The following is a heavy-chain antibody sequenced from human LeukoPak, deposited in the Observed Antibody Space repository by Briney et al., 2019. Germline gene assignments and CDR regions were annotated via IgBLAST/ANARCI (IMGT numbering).Heavy chain of an antibody. CDR2: IIPIFGTA. V-gene: IGHV1-69*05. D-gene: IGHD3-10*01. CDR3: ARGTSYGSGSPPGY. Sequence: ASVKVSCKASGGTFSSYAISWVRQAPGQGLAWMGGIIPIFGTANYAQKLQGRVTMTTDTSTSTAYMELRSLRSDDTAVYYCARGTSYGSGSPPGYWGQGTLVTVSS. CDR1: GGTFSSYA. J-gene: IGHJ4*02.